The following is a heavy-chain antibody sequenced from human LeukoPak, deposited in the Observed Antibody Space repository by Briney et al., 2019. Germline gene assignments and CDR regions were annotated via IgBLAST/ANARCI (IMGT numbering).Heavy chain of an antibody. CDR1: GFTFSDYY. J-gene: IGHJ4*02. D-gene: IGHD3-22*01. CDR2: ISSSGSTI. V-gene: IGHV3-11*04. CDR3: ARVAPDDSSGYYYETFDH. Sequence: GGSLRLSCAASGFTFSDYYMSWIRQAPGKGLEWVSYISSSGSTIYYADSVKGRFTISRDNAKNSLYLQMNSLRAEDTAVYYCARVAPDDSSGYYYETFDHWGQGTLVTVSS.